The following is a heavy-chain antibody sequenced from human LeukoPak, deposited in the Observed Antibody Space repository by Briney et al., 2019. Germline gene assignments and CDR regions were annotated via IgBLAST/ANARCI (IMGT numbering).Heavy chain of an antibody. V-gene: IGHV3-66*04. Sequence: GSLRLSCAASGFTFSSYAMSWVRQAPGKGLEWVSIIYSGGATFYADSVKGRFTISRENSKNTLWLQMNSLRAEDTAVYYCARLHYDVLTGPFDYWGQGTLVTVSS. CDR3: ARLHYDVLTGPFDY. CDR2: IYSGGAT. D-gene: IGHD3-9*01. CDR1: GFTFSSYA. J-gene: IGHJ4*02.